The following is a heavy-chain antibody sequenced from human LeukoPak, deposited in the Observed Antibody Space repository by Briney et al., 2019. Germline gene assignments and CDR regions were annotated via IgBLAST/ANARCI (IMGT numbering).Heavy chain of an antibody. J-gene: IGHJ4*02. V-gene: IGHV3-23*01. D-gene: IGHD6-19*01. CDR1: GFTFSSYA. CDR3: AKDQHIAVAGYFDY. CDR2: ISGSGGST. Sequence: GGSLRLSCAASGFTFSSYAMSWVRQAPGKGLEWVSAISGSGGSTYYADSVKGRLTISRDNSKNTLYLQMNSLRAEDTAVYYCAKDQHIAVAGYFDYWGQGTLVTVSS.